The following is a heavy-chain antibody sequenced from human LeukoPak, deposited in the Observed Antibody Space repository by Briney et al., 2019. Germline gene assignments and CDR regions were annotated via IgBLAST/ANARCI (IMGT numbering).Heavy chain of an antibody. CDR2: ISSSSSTI. CDR1: GFTFSSYS. CDR3: ARDHPSLHLITMIVVVDAFDI. J-gene: IGHJ3*02. V-gene: IGHV3-48*04. Sequence: QPGGSLRLSCAASGFTFSSYSMNWVRQAPGKGLEWVSYISSSSSTIYYADSVKGRFTISRDNAKNSLYLQMNSLRAEDTAVYYCARDHPSLHLITMIVVVDAFDIWGQGTMVTVSS. D-gene: IGHD3-22*01.